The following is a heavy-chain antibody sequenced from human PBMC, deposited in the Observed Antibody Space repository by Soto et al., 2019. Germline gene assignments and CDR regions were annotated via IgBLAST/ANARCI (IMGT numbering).Heavy chain of an antibody. Sequence: ASVKVSCNASGGTFSSYAISWVRQAPGQGLEWMGGIIPIFGTANYAQKFQGRVTITADESTSTAYMELSSLRSEDTAVYYCARGGRQLWLRYYFDYWGQGTLVTVSS. J-gene: IGHJ4*02. CDR2: IIPIFGTA. CDR1: GGTFSSYA. D-gene: IGHD5-18*01. CDR3: ARGGRQLWLRYYFDY. V-gene: IGHV1-69*13.